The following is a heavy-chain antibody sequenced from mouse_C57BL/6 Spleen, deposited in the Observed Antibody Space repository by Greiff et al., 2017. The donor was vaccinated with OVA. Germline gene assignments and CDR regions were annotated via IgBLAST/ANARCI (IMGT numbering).Heavy chain of an antibody. J-gene: IGHJ1*03. V-gene: IGHV5-17*01. CDR1: GFTFSDYG. D-gene: IGHD2-5*01. Sequence: EVMLVESGGGLVKPGGSLKLSCAASGFTFSDYGMHWVRQAPEKGLEWVAYISSGSSTIYYADTVKGRFTISRDNAKNTLFLQMTSLRSEDTAMYYCAKIYYSNYEGYFDVWGTGTTVTVSS. CDR2: ISSGSSTI. CDR3: AKIYYSNYEGYFDV.